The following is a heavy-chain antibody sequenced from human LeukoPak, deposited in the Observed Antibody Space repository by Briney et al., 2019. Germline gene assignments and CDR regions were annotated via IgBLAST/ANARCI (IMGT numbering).Heavy chain of an antibody. CDR3: ARHNRRIVGATRTGGYYYGMDV. CDR2: IYYSGST. J-gene: IGHJ6*02. V-gene: IGHV4-59*08. Sequence: SETLSLTCTVSGGSISSYYWSWIRHPPRKGLERIGYIYYSGSTNYNPALKSRVTISVDTSKNQFSLKLSSVSAADTAVYYCARHNRRIVGATRTGGYYYGMDVWGQGATVTVSS. D-gene: IGHD1-26*01. CDR1: GGSISSYY.